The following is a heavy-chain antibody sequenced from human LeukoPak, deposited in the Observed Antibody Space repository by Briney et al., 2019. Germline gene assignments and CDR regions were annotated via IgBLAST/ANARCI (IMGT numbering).Heavy chain of an antibody. D-gene: IGHD3-22*01. Sequence: PSETLSLTCTVSGNSISSGDNYWSWIRQPPGKGLEWIGRIYTSGSPNYNPSLKRRVTKPGDTSKNQFSLRLSSVAAADPAGYFCARASYSYDINGWVPFDYWGQATLVTVSS. CDR2: IYTSGSP. J-gene: IGHJ4*02. CDR3: ARASYSYDINGWVPFDY. V-gene: IGHV4-61*02. CDR1: GNSISSGDNY.